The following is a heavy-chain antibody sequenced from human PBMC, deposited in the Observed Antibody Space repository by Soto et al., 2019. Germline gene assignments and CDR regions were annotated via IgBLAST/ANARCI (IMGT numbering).Heavy chain of an antibody. CDR2: INPNSGGT. J-gene: IGHJ6*02. CDR3: ARTRGGSSNTSYFYYGTGV. V-gene: IGHV1-2*02. Sequence: ASVKVSCKASGYTFTGYYMHWVRQAPGQGLEWMGWINPNSGGTNYAQKFQGRVTMTRDTSISTAYMELRSLRSDDTAMYHCARTRGGSSNTSYFYYGTGVWGQWTTVTVCS. CDR1: GYTFTGYY. D-gene: IGHD2-15*01.